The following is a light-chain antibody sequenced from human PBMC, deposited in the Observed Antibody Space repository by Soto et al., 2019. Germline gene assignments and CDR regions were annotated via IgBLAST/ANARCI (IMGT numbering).Light chain of an antibody. CDR1: SSDVGCYNY. CDR3: SSYAGSGNV. V-gene: IGLV2-8*01. CDR2: EVN. J-gene: IGLJ1*01. Sequence: QSALTQPPSASGTTGHSLAISCTGTSSDVGCYNYVSCYQLHPGKAPILMIYEVNTRPSGVPDRFSGSKSGNTASLTGSGLQVEDEADYYCSSYAGSGNVFGTGTKVTVL.